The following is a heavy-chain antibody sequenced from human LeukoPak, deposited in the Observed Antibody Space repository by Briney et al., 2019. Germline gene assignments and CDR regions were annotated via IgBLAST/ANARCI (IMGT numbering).Heavy chain of an antibody. V-gene: IGHV4-30-2*01. D-gene: IGHD3-3*01. CDR2: IYHSGST. CDR3: ARRDSITIFGVVTEPNAFDI. CDR1: GGSISSGGYS. Sequence: SETLSLTCAVSGGSISSGGYSWSWIRQPPGKGLEWIGYIYHSGSTYYNPSLKSRVTISVDRSKNQFSLKLSSVTAADMAVYYCARRDSITIFGVVTEPNAFDIWGQGTMVTVSS. J-gene: IGHJ3*02.